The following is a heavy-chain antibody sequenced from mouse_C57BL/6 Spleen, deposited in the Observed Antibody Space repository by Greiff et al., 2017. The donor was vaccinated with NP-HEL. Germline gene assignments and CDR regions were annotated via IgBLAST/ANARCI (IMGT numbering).Heavy chain of an antibody. D-gene: IGHD1-1*02. CDR1: GFSLTSYG. V-gene: IGHV2-6*01. CDR2: IWGVGST. J-gene: IGHJ3*01. CDR3: ASLVPGFAY. Sequence: VMLVESGPGLVAPSQSLSITCTVSGFSLTSYGVDWVRQSPGKGLEWLGVIWGVGSTNYNSALKSRLSISKDNSKSQVFLKMNSLQTDDTAMYYCASLVPGFAYWGQGTLVTVSA.